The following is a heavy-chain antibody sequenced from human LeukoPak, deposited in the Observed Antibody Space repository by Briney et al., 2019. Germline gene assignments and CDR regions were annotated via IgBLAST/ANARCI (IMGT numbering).Heavy chain of an antibody. D-gene: IGHD3-22*01. V-gene: IGHV4-38-2*02. CDR1: GYSIRSGFY. CDR3: ARHSGGSSGYRRGNCFDY. Sequence: PSETLSLTCTVSGYSIRSGFYWGWIRQPPGKGLEWIGNIYHSGITYYTPSLKSRVTISVDTSKNQIYLKLSSVTAADTAVYYCARHSGGSSGYRRGNCFDYWGQGTLVTVSS. J-gene: IGHJ4*02. CDR2: IYHSGIT.